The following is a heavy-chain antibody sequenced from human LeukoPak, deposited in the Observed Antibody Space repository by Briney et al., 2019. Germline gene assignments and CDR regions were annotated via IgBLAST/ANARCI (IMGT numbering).Heavy chain of an antibody. CDR1: GGSISSYY. V-gene: IGHV4-59*01. CDR3: ARHPDYYGSGSSNWFDP. D-gene: IGHD3-10*01. CDR2: IYYSGST. Sequence: SETLSLTCTVSGGSISSYYWSWIRQPPGKGLEWIGYIYYSGSTNYNPSLKSRVTISVDTSKNQFSLKLSSATAADTAVYYCARHPDYYGSGSSNWFDPWGQGTLVTVSS. J-gene: IGHJ5*02.